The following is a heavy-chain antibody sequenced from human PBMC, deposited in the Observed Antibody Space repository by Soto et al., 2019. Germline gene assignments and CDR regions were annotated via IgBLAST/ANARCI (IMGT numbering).Heavy chain of an antibody. V-gene: IGHV1-69*13. D-gene: IGHD5-12*01. Sequence: GAPVKVSCKASGGSFNNYGISWVRQAPGKRLERMGGIIPVFGTPHYAQKFQDRVTITADESTSTVYMEVSSLTSEDTAVYYCARGDAIKIIVTTYYGLDVWGQGTTVTVSS. J-gene: IGHJ6*02. CDR1: GGSFNNYG. CDR3: ARGDAIKIIVTTYYGLDV. CDR2: IIPVFGTP.